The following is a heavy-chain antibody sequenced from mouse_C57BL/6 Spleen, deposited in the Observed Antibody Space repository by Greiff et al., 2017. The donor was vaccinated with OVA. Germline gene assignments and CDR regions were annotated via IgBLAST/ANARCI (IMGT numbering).Heavy chain of an antibody. J-gene: IGHJ2*01. D-gene: IGHD1-1*01. CDR3: ARVTTVVVGYYFDY. Sequence: VQLQESGPGLVKPSQSLSLTCSVTGYSITSGYYWNWIRQFPGNKLEWMGYISYDGSNNYNPSLKNRISITRDTSKNQFFLKLNSVTTEDTATYYCARVTTVVVGYYFDYWGQGTTLTVSS. CDR2: ISYDGSN. V-gene: IGHV3-6*01. CDR1: GYSITSGYY.